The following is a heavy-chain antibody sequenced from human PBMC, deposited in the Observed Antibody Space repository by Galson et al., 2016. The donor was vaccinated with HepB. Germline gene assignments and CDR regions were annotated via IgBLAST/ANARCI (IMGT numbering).Heavy chain of an antibody. Sequence: PALVKPTQTLTLTCTFSGFSLTTSGVGVGWVRQPPGKALEWLALIYWDDDKRYSPSLKSRLIITKDTSKNQVFLTMTNMDPVDTATYHCAHMGYEERYWGQGTLVTVSS. CDR1: GFSLTTSGVG. D-gene: IGHD3-16*01. CDR2: IYWDDDK. CDR3: AHMGYEERY. V-gene: IGHV2-5*02. J-gene: IGHJ4*02.